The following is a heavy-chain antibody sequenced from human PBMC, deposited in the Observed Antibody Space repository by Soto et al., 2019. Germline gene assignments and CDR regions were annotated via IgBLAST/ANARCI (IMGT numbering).Heavy chain of an antibody. CDR2: IWYDGSNK. CDR1: GFTFSSYG. D-gene: IGHD3-22*01. CDR3: ARLYDSSGSPFDY. Sequence: LRLSCAASGFTFSSYGMHWVRQAPGKGLEWVAVIWYDGSNKYYADSVKGRFTISRDNSKNTLYLQMNSLRAEDTAVYYCARLYDSSGSPFDYWGQGTLVTVSS. V-gene: IGHV3-33*01. J-gene: IGHJ4*02.